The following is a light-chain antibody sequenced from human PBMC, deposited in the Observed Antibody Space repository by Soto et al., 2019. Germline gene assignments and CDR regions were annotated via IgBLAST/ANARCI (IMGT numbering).Light chain of an antibody. V-gene: IGKV1-33*01. CDR1: QDISNY. J-gene: IGKJ4*01. CDR2: DAS. CDR3: QQYDNLSALT. Sequence: DIQMTQSPSSLSASVGDRVTITCQASQDISNYLNWYQQKPGKAPKLLIYDASNLETGVPSRFSGSGSGTVFTFTISSLQPEDIATYYCQQYDNLSALTYGGGTKVEIK.